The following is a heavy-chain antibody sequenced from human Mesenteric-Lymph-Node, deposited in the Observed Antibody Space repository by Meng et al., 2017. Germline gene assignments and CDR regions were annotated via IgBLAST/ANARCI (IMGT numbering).Heavy chain of an antibody. D-gene: IGHD6-19*01. Sequence: QVQLQESGPGLGKPSQTLSLTCTVSGGSISSGGYYWSWIRQPPGKGLEWIGEINHSGITNYNPSLKSRVTISVDKSKNQFSLKLSSVTAADTAVYYCASFPPPGKQWLVTDYWGQGTLVTVSS. V-gene: IGHV4-31*03. CDR1: GGSISSGGYY. CDR2: INHSGIT. J-gene: IGHJ4*02. CDR3: ASFPPPGKQWLVTDY.